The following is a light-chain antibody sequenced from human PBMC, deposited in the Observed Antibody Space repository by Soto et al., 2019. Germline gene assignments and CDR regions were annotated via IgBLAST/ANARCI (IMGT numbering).Light chain of an antibody. CDR3: QQASSLSIT. CDR2: GAS. J-gene: IGKJ5*01. Sequence: DIQMTQSPSSVSASVGDRVSINCRASQGINSGLAWYQQRPGKAPKLLIFGASSLASGVPPRFSGSGFGTYFTLTITSLQPEDFATYYCQQASSLSITFGQGTRLEIK. CDR1: QGINSG. V-gene: IGKV1-12*01.